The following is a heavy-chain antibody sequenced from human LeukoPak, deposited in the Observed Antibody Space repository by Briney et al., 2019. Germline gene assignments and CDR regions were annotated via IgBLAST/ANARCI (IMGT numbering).Heavy chain of an antibody. CDR2: IYSGGST. Sequence: GGSLRLSCTASGFTFSYYWMSWVRQAPGKGLEWVSVIYSGGSTYYADSVKGRFTISRDNSKNTLYLQMNSLRAEDTAVYYCASRYSSSWYYYWGQGTLVTVSS. CDR3: ASRYSSSWYYY. D-gene: IGHD6-13*01. J-gene: IGHJ4*02. CDR1: GFTFSYYW. V-gene: IGHV3-53*01.